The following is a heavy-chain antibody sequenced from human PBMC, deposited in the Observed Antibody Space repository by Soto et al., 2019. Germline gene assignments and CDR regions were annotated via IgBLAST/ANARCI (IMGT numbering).Heavy chain of an antibody. CDR2: IYPGGVNV. CDR3: ARDQSWHDLVWCFVP. J-gene: IGHJ5*02. Sequence: QVQLVQSGAEVKKPGASVKVSCKAIGYSLTSHYMHWVRQAPGQGLEWMGTIYPGGVNVAYAQKFQGRLTMTKDTSTSTGYMELTSLTSEDTAVYYCARDQSWHDLVWCFVPWGQGTLVTVSS. CDR1: GYSLTSHY. D-gene: IGHD1-1*01. V-gene: IGHV1-46*03.